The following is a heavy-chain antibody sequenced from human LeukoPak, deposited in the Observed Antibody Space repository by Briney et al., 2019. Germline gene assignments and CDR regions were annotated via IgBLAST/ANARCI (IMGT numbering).Heavy chain of an antibody. Sequence: SETLSLTCTVSGGSISSSSYYWGWIRQPPGKGLEWIGSIYYSGSTYYNPSLKSRVTISVDTSKNQFSLKLSSVTAADTAVYYCARFRAARPGGPFDYWGQGTLVTVSS. J-gene: IGHJ4*02. V-gene: IGHV4-39*01. D-gene: IGHD6-6*01. CDR3: ARFRAARPGGPFDY. CDR2: IYYSGST. CDR1: GGSISSSSYY.